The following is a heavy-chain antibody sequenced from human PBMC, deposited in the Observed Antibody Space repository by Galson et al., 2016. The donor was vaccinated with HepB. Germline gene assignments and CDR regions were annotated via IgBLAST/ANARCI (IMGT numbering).Heavy chain of an antibody. Sequence: PALVKPTQTLMLTCTFSGFSLTSDGVGVGWVRQPPGKALQWLALIYWDGTKHYSPSLKSRITITKDTSKNQVVLTMTNVDPADTATYFCTHRDGCSSFSCPQYFDYWGQGALVTVSS. V-gene: IGHV2-5*02. CDR1: GFSLTSDGVG. CDR2: IYWDGTK. J-gene: IGHJ4*02. CDR3: THRDGCSSFSCPQYFDY. D-gene: IGHD2-15*01.